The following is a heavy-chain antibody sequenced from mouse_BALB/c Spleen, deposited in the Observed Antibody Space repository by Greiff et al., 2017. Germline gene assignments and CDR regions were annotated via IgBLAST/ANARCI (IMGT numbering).Heavy chain of an antibody. J-gene: IGHJ3*01. V-gene: IGHV5-6-5*01. CDR2: ISSGGST. D-gene: IGHD6-5*01. Sequence: EVQLVESGGGLVKPGGSLKLSCAASGFTFSSYAMSWVRQTPEKRLEWVASISSGGSTYYPDSVKGRFTISRDNARNILYLQMSSLRSEDTAMYYCARVDAGWFAYWGQGTLVTVSA. CDR1: GFTFSSYA. CDR3: ARVDAGWFAY.